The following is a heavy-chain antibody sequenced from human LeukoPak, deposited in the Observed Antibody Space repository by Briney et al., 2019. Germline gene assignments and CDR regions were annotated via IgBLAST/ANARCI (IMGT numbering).Heavy chain of an antibody. V-gene: IGHV3-23*01. Sequence: GGSLRLSCVASGFPFSASAMTWVRQAPGKGLEWVSHILSTGTTYYADSVRGRFTISRDNSKNTLYLLMTSLRADDTAVYYCATVKYDYGNPVGWFDPWGQGTLVTVSS. J-gene: IGHJ5*02. CDR1: GFPFSASA. CDR3: ATVKYDYGNPVGWFDP. CDR2: ILSTGTT. D-gene: IGHD4-11*01.